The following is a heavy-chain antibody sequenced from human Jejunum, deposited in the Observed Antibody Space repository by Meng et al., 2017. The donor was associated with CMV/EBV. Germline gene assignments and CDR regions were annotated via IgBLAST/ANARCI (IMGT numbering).Heavy chain of an antibody. D-gene: IGHD7-27*01. CDR1: AFTFSSYG. J-gene: IGHJ4*02. Sequence: CAASAFTFSSYGMHWVRQAPGKGLEWVAFIRYDGSKKYYADSVKGRFTISRDNSKNTLYLQMNSLRAEDTAVYYCAKDSITGDLDYWGQGTLVTVSS. CDR2: IRYDGSKK. V-gene: IGHV3-30*02. CDR3: AKDSITGDLDY.